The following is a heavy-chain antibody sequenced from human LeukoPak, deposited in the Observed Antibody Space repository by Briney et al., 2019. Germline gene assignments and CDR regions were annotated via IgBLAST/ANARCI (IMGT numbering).Heavy chain of an antibody. CDR3: STYGSGRKFDY. D-gene: IGHD3-10*01. Sequence: PGGSLRLSCAASGFTFSSYSMNWVRQAPGKGLEWVSYISSSSSTIYYADSVKGRFTISRDNAKNSLYLQMNSLRAEDTAVYYCSTYGSGRKFDYWGQGTLVTVSS. CDR2: ISSSSSTI. V-gene: IGHV3-48*01. J-gene: IGHJ4*02. CDR1: GFTFSSYS.